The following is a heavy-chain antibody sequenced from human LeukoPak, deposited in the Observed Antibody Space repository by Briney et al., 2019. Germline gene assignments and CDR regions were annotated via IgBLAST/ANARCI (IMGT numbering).Heavy chain of an antibody. D-gene: IGHD6-13*01. J-gene: IGHJ4*02. V-gene: IGHV3-30*02. CDR2: IRYDGSNK. CDR1: GFTFSSYG. Sequence: PGGSLRLSCAASGFTFSSYGMHWVRQAPGKGLEWVAFIRYDGSNKYYADSVEGRFTISRDNSKNTLYLQMNSLRAEDTAVYYCAKEPYSSSWYISYWGQGTLVTVSS. CDR3: AKEPYSSSWYISY.